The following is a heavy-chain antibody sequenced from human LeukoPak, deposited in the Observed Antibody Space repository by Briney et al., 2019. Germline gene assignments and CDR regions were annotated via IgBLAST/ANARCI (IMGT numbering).Heavy chain of an antibody. V-gene: IGHV1-69*04. J-gene: IGHJ6*02. Sequence: SVKVSCKASGGTFSSYAISWVRQAPGQGLEWMGRIIPILGIANYAQKFQGRVTITADKSTSTAYMELSSLRSEDTAVYYCARDYGDYGDYGMDVWGQGTTVTVSS. CDR3: ARDYGDYGDYGMDV. D-gene: IGHD4-17*01. CDR1: GGTFSSYA. CDR2: IIPILGIA.